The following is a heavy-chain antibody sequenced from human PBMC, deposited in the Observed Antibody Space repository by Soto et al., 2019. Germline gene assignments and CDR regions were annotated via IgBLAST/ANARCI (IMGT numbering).Heavy chain of an antibody. CDR3: ARYVWYCDSGRCFRRAFEV. Sequence: EVQLVESGGGLVKPGGSLRLSCAASGFTLNMYSINWVRQAPGKGLEWVSSTFNFSPNLYYADSVKGRFTISWDTTKRSLYLQMYLLSAEDTAFYFCARYVWYCDSGRCFRRAFEVWGQGTVVTVSS. D-gene: IGHD3-16*01. J-gene: IGHJ3*01. CDR2: TFNFSPNL. V-gene: IGHV3-21*01. CDR1: GFTLNMYS.